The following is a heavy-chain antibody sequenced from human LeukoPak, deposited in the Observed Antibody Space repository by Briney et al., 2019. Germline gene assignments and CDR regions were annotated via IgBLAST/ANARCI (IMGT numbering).Heavy chain of an antibody. Sequence: PGGSLRLSCAASGFTFNSYAMSWVRQAPGKGLDWVSTISGSGGSTYYADSVKGRFTISRDNSKNTLYVQMNSLRAEDTAGYYCAKDGGEMATILVDSWGQGTLVTVSS. CDR3: AKDGGEMATILVDS. D-gene: IGHD5-24*01. J-gene: IGHJ4*02. CDR1: GFTFNSYA. V-gene: IGHV3-23*01. CDR2: ISGSGGST.